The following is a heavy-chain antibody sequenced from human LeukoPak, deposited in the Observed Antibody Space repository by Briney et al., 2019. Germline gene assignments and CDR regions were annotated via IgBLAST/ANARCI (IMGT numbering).Heavy chain of an antibody. CDR2: INPSSGGT. D-gene: IGHD6-13*01. CDR3: ARDRRVAAAEGFDY. V-gene: IGHV1-2*02. Sequence: ASVKVSCKASGYTFTGYYMHWVRQAPGQGLEWMGWINPSSGGTNYAQKFQGRVTMTRDTSISTAYMELSRLRSDDTAVYYCARDRRVAAAEGFDYWGQGTLVTVSS. J-gene: IGHJ4*02. CDR1: GYTFTGYY.